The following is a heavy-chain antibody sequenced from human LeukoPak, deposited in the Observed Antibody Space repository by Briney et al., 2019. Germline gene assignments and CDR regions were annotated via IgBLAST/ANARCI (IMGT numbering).Heavy chain of an antibody. V-gene: IGHV4-59*01. Sequence: SETLSLTCTVSGGSISSYYWSWIRQPPGNGLEWIGYIYYSGSTNYNPSLKSRVTISVDTSKNQFSLKLSSVTAADMAVYYCARDSPTMDDAFDIWGQGTMVTVSS. J-gene: IGHJ3*02. CDR1: GGSISSYY. D-gene: IGHD3-10*01. CDR2: IYYSGST. CDR3: ARDSPTMDDAFDI.